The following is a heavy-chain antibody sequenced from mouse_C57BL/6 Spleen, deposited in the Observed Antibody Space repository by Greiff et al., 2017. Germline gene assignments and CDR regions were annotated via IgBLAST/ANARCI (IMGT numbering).Heavy chain of an antibody. D-gene: IGHD2-4*01. Sequence: VQVVESDAELVKPGASVKISCKVSGYTFTDHTIHWMKQRPEQGLEWIGYIYPRDGSTKYNEKFKGKATLTADKSSSTAYMQLNSLTSEDSAVYFCARFADYDGAWFAYWGQGTLVTVSA. CDR3: ARFADYDGAWFAY. CDR2: IYPRDGST. V-gene: IGHV1-78*01. J-gene: IGHJ3*01. CDR1: GYTFTDHT.